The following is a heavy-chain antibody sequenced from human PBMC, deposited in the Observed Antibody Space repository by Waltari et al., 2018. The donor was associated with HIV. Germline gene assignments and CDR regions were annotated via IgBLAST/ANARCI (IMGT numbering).Heavy chain of an antibody. V-gene: IGHV3-30*01. J-gene: IGHJ4*02. Sequence: QVQLVESGGGVVQPGRSLRLSCAAPGFTFSCSAMPWVRQAPGKGLEWVAVISYDGSNKYYADSVKGRFTISRDNSKNTLYLQMNSLRAEDTAVYYCARGGGGYDWKSFDYWGQGTLVTVSS. CDR1: GFTFSCSA. CDR2: ISYDGSNK. CDR3: ARGGGGYDWKSFDY. D-gene: IGHD5-12*01.